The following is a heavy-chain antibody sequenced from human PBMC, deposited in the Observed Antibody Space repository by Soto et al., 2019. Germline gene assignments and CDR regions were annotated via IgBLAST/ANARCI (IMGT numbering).Heavy chain of an antibody. J-gene: IGHJ4*02. V-gene: IGHV4-34*01. CDR3: ARGGGEVRY. CDR2: INHVGNT. D-gene: IGHD3-10*01. CDR1: GGSFSGHY. Sequence: QVQLQQWGAGLLKPSETLSLTCAVFGGSFSGHYWSWIRQPPGKGLEWVGKINHVGNTKYNPSLKSRVTISLDTSKNPFSLKLSSVTAADTAVYYCARGGGEVRYWGQGTLVTVSS.